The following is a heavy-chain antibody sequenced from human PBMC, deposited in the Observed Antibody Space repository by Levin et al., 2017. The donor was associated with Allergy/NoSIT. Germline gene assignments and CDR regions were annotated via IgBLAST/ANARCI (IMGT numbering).Heavy chain of an antibody. CDR3: TTDLQGLSR. D-gene: IGHD6-19*01. V-gene: IGHV3-15*01. CDR2: IRSNTDGGTA. CDR1: GFSFRNAW. J-gene: IGHJ4*02. Sequence: GGSLRLSCAASGFSFRNAWMCWVRQAPGKGLEWVGRIRSNTDGGTADYAAPVKGRFTISRDDSKNMVYVQINSLKIEDTAVYYCTTDLQGLSRWGQGTLVTVSS.